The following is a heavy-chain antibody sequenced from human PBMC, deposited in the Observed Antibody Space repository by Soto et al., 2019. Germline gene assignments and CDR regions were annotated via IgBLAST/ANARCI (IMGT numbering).Heavy chain of an antibody. Sequence: QVQLVQSGAEVKKPGASVKVSCKASGYTFTSYGISWVRQAPGQGLEWMGWISAYNGNTNYAQKLQGRVTMTTDTSTTPAYMAGRSLRADATPAYSCARSAIEADWFDPWGQGTMVTVAS. CDR1: GYTFTSYG. CDR2: ISAYNGNT. V-gene: IGHV1-18*01. CDR3: ARSAIEADWFDP. J-gene: IGHJ5*02.